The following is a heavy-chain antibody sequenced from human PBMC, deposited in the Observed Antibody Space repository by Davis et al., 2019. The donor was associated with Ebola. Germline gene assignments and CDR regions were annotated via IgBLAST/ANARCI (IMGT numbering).Heavy chain of an antibody. Sequence: ASVKVSCKASAYTFTSYDINWVRQATGQGLEWMGWMNPNSGNTGYAQKFQGRVTMTRNTSISTAYMEVSSLRSEDTAVYYCARRDGYNTDAFDIWGQGTMVTVSS. CDR2: MNPNSGNT. V-gene: IGHV1-8*01. CDR3: ARRDGYNTDAFDI. J-gene: IGHJ3*02. CDR1: AYTFTSYD. D-gene: IGHD5-24*01.